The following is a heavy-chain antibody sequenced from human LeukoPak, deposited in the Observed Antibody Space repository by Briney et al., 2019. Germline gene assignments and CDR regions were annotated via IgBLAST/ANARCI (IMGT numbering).Heavy chain of an antibody. CDR1: GFTFDDYA. CDR2: ISWNSGSI. CDR3: AKDMSYDSSGRKFDY. Sequence: GGSLRLSCAASGFTFDDYAMHWVRHAPGRGLEWVSGISWNSGSIGYADSVKGRFTISRDNAKNSLYLQMNSLRAEDTALYYCAKDMSYDSSGRKFDYWGKGTLVTVSS. D-gene: IGHD3-22*01. V-gene: IGHV3-9*01. J-gene: IGHJ4*02.